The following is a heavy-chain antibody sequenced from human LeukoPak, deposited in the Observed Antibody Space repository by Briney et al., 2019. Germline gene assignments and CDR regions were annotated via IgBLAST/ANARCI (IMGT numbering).Heavy chain of an antibody. V-gene: IGHV4-38-2*01. J-gene: IGHJ4*02. CDR1: GYSISSGYY. CDR2: IYHSGST. Sequence: PSETLSLTCAVSGYSISSGYYWGWIRQPPGKGLEWIGSIYHSGSTYYNPSLKSRVTISVDTSKKQFSLKLTSVTAADTAVYYCARKAELYSYGRWDYWGQGTLVTVSS. CDR3: ARKAELYSYGRWDY. D-gene: IGHD5-18*01.